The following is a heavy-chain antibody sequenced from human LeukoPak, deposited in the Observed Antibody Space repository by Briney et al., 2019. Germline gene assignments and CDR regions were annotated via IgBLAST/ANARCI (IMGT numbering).Heavy chain of an antibody. CDR1: GYSISSGYY. J-gene: IGHJ4*02. CDR3: ARRSGGDTTFDY. Sequence: KPSETLSLTCTVSGYSISSGYYWGWIRQPPGKGLEWIGSIYHSGSTYYNPSLKSRVTISVDTSKHQFSLKLSSVTAADTAVYYCARRSGGDTTFDYWGQGTLVTVSS. D-gene: IGHD4-17*01. CDR2: IYHSGST. V-gene: IGHV4-38-2*02.